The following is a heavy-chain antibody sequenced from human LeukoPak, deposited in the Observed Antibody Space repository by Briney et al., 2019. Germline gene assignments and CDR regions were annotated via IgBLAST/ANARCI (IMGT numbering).Heavy chain of an antibody. Sequence: HPGGSLRLSCAASGFTFSSYEMNWVRQAPGKGLEWVSYISSSGSTIYYADSVKGRFTISRDSAKNSLYLQMNSLRAEDTAVYYCAELGITMIGGVWGKGTTVTIS. CDR3: AELGITMIGGV. CDR1: GFTFSSYE. V-gene: IGHV3-48*03. CDR2: ISSSGSTI. J-gene: IGHJ6*03. D-gene: IGHD3-10*02.